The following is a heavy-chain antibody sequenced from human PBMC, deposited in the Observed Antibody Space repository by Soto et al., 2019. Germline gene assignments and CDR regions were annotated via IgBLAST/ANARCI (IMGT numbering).Heavy chain of an antibody. V-gene: IGHV1-69*01. Sequence: QLHLVQSGAEVKKAGSSVKVSCKASGGTVSSYAITWVRQAPGKGLEWMGVFIPIFVSAHYAPKFQGRITLTADESTSTAYMELSGLTSEDTAIYSCARDVSSDTTGFRGYDLWGQGTQVTVSS. D-gene: IGHD3-10*01. CDR3: ARDVSSDTTGFRGYDL. CDR1: GGTVSSYA. CDR2: FIPIFVSA. J-gene: IGHJ4*02.